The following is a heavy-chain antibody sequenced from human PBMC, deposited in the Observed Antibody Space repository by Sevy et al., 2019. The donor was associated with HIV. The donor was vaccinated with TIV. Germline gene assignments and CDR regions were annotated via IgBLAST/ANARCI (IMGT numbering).Heavy chain of an antibody. J-gene: IGHJ4*02. CDR1: VYSISSGYD. V-gene: IGHV4-38-2*01. CDR3: ARAPSTNYFDD. CDR2: VYHSGRP. Sequence: SETLSLTCDVSVYSISSGYDWGWIRQPPGGGLEWIGSVYHSGRPYYNPSLKSRVTISRDTSKNQFSMSLTSVTAADTAVYYCARAPSTNYFDDWGQGTLVTVSS.